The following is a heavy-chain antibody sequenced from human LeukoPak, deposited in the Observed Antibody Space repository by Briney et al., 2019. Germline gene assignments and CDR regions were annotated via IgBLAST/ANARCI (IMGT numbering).Heavy chain of an antibody. V-gene: IGHV4-34*01. J-gene: IGHJ4*02. CDR1: GGSFSGYY. CDR2: INHSGST. CDR3: ARQLTYSSGWYGY. D-gene: IGHD6-19*01. Sequence: SETLSLTCAVYGGSFSGYYWSWIRQPPGKGLEWIGEINHSGSTNHNPSLKSRVTISVDTSKNQFSLKLSSVTAADTAVYYCARQLTYSSGWYGYWGQGTLVTVSS.